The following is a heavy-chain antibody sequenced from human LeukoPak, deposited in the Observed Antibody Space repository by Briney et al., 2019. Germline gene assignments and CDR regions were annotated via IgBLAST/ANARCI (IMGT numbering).Heavy chain of an antibody. CDR3: AKALANWYDTYAFDI. Sequence: QTGGSLRLSCAASGFTFDDYAMHWVRQAPGKGLEWVSGISWNSGSIGCADSVKGRFTISRDNAKNSLYLQMNSLRAEDTALYYCAKALANWYDTYAFDIWGQGTMVTVSS. CDR2: ISWNSGSI. CDR1: GFTFDDYA. J-gene: IGHJ3*02. D-gene: IGHD3-22*01. V-gene: IGHV3-9*01.